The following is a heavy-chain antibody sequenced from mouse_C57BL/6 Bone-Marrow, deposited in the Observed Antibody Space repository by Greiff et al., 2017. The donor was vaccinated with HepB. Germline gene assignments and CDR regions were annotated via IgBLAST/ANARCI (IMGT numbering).Heavy chain of an antibody. D-gene: IGHD1-1*01. CDR1: GYSITSGYY. CDR2: ISYDGSN. J-gene: IGHJ4*01. Sequence: VQLKESGPGLVKPSQSLSLTCSVTGYSITSGYYWNWIRQFPGNKLEWMGYISYDGSNNYNPSLKNRISITRDTSKNQFFLKLNSVTTEDTATYYCARVEDYGSTPYAMDYWGQGTSVTVSS. V-gene: IGHV3-6*01. CDR3: ARVEDYGSTPYAMDY.